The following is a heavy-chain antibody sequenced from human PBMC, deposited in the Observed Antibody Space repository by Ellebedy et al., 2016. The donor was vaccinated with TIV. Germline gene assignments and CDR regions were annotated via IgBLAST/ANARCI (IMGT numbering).Heavy chain of an antibody. V-gene: IGHV3-23*01. D-gene: IGHD1-26*01. Sequence: GESLKISCAASGFTFSSYAMSWVRQAPGKGLEWVSAISGSGGSTYYADSVKGRFTISRDNAKNTLYLQMNSLRAEYTAVYYCAREAVGATSRFDPWGQGTLVTVSS. J-gene: IGHJ5*02. CDR1: GFTFSSYA. CDR3: AREAVGATSRFDP. CDR2: ISGSGGST.